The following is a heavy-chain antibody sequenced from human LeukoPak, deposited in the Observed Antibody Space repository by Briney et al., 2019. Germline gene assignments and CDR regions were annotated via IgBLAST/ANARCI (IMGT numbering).Heavy chain of an antibody. CDR2: RYSGGST. Sequence: GGSLRLSCAASGFTVSSNYMSWVRQAPGKGLEWVSVRYSGGSTYYADSVKGRFTIPRHDSKNTLYLQMNSLRAEDTAVYYCARVTPVDYYYGMDVWGQGTTVIVSS. V-gene: IGHV3-53*01. D-gene: IGHD4-17*01. CDR3: ARVTPVDYYYGMDV. J-gene: IGHJ6*02. CDR1: GFTVSSNY.